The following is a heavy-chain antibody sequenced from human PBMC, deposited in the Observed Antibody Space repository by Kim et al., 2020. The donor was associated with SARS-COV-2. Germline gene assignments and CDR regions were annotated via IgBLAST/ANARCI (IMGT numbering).Heavy chain of an antibody. J-gene: IGHJ6*02. CDR1: GFTFSSYA. CDR3: ARDFRPYGSPSYYYYGMDV. D-gene: IGHD3-10*01. CDR2: ISYDGSNK. Sequence: GGSLRLSCAASGFTFSSYAMHWVRQAPGKGLEWVAVISYDGSNKYYADSVKGRFTISRDNSKNTLYLQMNSLRAEDTAVYYCARDFRPYGSPSYYYYGMDVWGQGTTVTVSS. V-gene: IGHV3-30*04.